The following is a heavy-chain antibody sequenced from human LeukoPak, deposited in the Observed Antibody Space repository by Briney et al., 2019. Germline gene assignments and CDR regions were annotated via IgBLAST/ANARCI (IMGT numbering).Heavy chain of an antibody. CDR1: GYSIRSGYY. V-gene: IGHV4-38-2*01. D-gene: IGHD2-15*01. Sequence: SETLSLTCAVSGYSIRSGYYWGWIRQPPGKGLEWIGSIYHSGSTYYNPSLKSRVTISVDTSKNQFSLKLSSVTAADTAVYYCARNGCSGGTCYSQYMDVWGKGTTVTVSS. CDR3: ARNGCSGGTCYSQYMDV. J-gene: IGHJ6*03. CDR2: IYHSGST.